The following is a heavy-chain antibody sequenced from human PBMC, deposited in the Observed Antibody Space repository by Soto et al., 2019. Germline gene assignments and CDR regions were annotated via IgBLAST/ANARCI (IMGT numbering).Heavy chain of an antibody. CDR1: GGSFSGYY. J-gene: IGHJ4*02. D-gene: IGHD6-13*01. V-gene: IGHV4-59*08. Sequence: ETLSLTCAVYGGSFSGYYWSWIRQPPGEGLEWIGYIYYSGSTNYNPSLKSRVTISVDTSKNQFSLKLSSVTAADTAVYYCARHLQQLAPGFDYWGQGTLVTVSS. CDR2: IYYSGST. CDR3: ARHLQQLAPGFDY.